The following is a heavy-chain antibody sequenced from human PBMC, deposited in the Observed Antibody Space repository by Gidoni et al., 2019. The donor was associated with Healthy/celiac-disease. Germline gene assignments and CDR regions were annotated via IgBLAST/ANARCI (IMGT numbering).Heavy chain of an antibody. CDR1: GFTFSSYW. J-gene: IGHJ4*02. Sequence: EVQLVESGGGLVQPGGSLRLSCAASGFTFSSYWMHWVRQAPGKGLVWVSRINSDGSSTSYADSVKGRFTISRDNAKNTLYLQMNSLRAEDTAVYYCARVSYSGYDFHYYFDYWGQGTLVTVSS. D-gene: IGHD5-12*01. CDR2: INSDGSST. CDR3: ARVSYSGYDFHYYFDY. V-gene: IGHV3-74*01.